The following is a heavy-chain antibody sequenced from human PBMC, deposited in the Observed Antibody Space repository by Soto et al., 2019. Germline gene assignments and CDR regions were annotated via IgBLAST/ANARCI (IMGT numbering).Heavy chain of an antibody. CDR2: ITSAGST. CDR3: AKEGGPRY. J-gene: IGHJ4*02. Sequence: GGSLRLSCAASGFTFSSYAMSWVRQAPGKGLEWVSAITSAGSTYYADSVRGRLTISRDNSKNTLYLQMNSLRAEDTAVYYCAKEGGPRYWGQGTLVTVSS. V-gene: IGHV3-23*01. D-gene: IGHD3-16*01. CDR1: GFTFSSYA.